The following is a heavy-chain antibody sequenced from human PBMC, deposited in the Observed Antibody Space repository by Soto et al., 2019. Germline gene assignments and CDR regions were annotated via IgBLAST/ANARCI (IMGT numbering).Heavy chain of an antibody. V-gene: IGHV3-21*01. CDR2: ISSSSSYI. D-gene: IGHD1-7*01. CDR3: ARDRVPEWNSLPLNWFDP. J-gene: IGHJ5*02. Sequence: PGGSLRLSCAASGFTFSSYSMNWVRQAPGKGLEWVSSISSSSSYIYYADSVKGRFTISRDNAKNSLYLQMNSLRAEDTAVYYCARDRVPEWNSLPLNWFDPWGQGTLVTVSS. CDR1: GFTFSSYS.